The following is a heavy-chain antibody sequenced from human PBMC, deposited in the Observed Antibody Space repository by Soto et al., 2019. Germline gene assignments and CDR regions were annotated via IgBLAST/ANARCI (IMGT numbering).Heavy chain of an antibody. J-gene: IGHJ4*02. CDR2: MNPSDGNT. CDR1: GYTFTTYE. D-gene: IGHD3-3*01. Sequence: QVQLVQSGADVKKPGASVTVSCKASGYTFTTYEINWVRQATGQGLEWMGRMNPSDGNTGYAQKFQGRVTMTGNTAVTTAYMELSGLRSDDTAVYYCARGPRESGEWLLFDYWGQGALVTVSS. V-gene: IGHV1-8*01. CDR3: ARGPRESGEWLLFDY.